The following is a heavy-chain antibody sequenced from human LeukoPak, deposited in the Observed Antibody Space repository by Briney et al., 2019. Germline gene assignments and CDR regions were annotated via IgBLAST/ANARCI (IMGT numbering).Heavy chain of an antibody. D-gene: IGHD6-6*01. Sequence: GESLKISCACSGFSFTTYWIGWVRQMPGKGLEWMGIIYPRDSDTRYSPSFQGQVTISADNSISTAYQQCTSLKASDSAMYYCARLRATKGDSSLDSWGQGTLVTVSS. CDR2: IYPRDSDT. CDR3: ARLRATKGDSSLDS. V-gene: IGHV5-51*01. CDR1: GFSFTTYW. J-gene: IGHJ4*02.